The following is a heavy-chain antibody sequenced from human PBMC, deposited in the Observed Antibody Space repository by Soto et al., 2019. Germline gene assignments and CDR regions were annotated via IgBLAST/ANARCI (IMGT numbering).Heavy chain of an antibody. D-gene: IGHD2-15*01. V-gene: IGHV3-23*01. CDR2: ISGSGGST. J-gene: IGHJ5*02. CDR1: GFTFSSYA. Sequence: GGSLRLSCAASGFTFSSYAMSWVRQAPGKGLEWVSAISGSGGSTYYADSVKGRFTISRDNSKNTLYLQMNSLRAEDTAVYYCAKDGEDIVVVVAATSNWFDPWGQGTLVTVSS. CDR3: AKDGEDIVVVVAATSNWFDP.